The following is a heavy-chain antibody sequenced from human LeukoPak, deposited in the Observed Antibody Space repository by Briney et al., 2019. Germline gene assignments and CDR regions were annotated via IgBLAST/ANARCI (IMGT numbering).Heavy chain of an antibody. V-gene: IGHV1-2*02. CDR2: INPSTGGT. D-gene: IGHD3-10*01. CDR1: GYTSTGYY. J-gene: IGHJ4*02. Sequence: ASVKVSCKASGYTSTGYYIHWVRQAPGQGLEWMGWINPSTGGTNYAQKFQGRVTMTRDTSISTAYMELSRLRSDDTAVYFCARVGEYGSGSYLVYWGQGTLVTVSS. CDR3: ARVGEYGSGSYLVY.